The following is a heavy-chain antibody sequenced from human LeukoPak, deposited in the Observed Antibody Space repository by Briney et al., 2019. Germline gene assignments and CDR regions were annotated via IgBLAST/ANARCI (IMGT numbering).Heavy chain of an antibody. CDR1: GFTFSSYW. J-gene: IGHJ4*02. Sequence: GGSLRLSCAASGFTFSSYWMSWVRQAPGKGLEWVANIKQDGSEKYYVDSVKGRFTISRDNAKNSLYLQMNSLRAEDTAVYYCARAEEGFGPYYFDYWGQGTLVTVSS. CDR3: ARAEEGFGPYYFDY. D-gene: IGHD3-10*01. V-gene: IGHV3-7*01. CDR2: IKQDGSEK.